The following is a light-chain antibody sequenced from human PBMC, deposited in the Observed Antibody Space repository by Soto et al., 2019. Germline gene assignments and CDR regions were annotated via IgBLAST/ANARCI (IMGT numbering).Light chain of an antibody. Sequence: EIVLTQSPATLSVSPGERATLSCRASQSVDRHLHWYQQKPGRAPRLLIYGASVRATGIPARFTGSGSGTEFTLTISSLQSEDIAVYYCQQSHNWYTFGQGTKVDIK. V-gene: IGKV3-15*01. CDR2: GAS. CDR3: QQSHNWYT. J-gene: IGKJ2*01. CDR1: QSVDRH.